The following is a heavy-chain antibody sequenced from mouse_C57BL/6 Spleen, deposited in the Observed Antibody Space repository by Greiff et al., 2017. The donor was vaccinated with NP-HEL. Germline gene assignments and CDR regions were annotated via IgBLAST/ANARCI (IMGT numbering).Heavy chain of an antibody. CDR3: ARNNYGSSYSYAMDY. CDR2: IYIGNGYT. Sequence: VQLQQSGAELVRPGSSVKMSCKTSGYTFTSYGINWVKQRPGQGLEWIGYIYIGNGYTEYNEKFKGKATLTSDTSSSTAYMQLSSRTSEDSSIYFCARNNYGSSYSYAMDYWGQGTSVTVSS. V-gene: IGHV1-58*01. J-gene: IGHJ4*01. CDR1: GYTFTSYG. D-gene: IGHD1-1*01.